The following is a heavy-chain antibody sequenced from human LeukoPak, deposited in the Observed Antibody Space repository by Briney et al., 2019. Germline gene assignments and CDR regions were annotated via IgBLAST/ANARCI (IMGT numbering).Heavy chain of an antibody. CDR1: GGSISSGGYS. Sequence: SETLSLTCAVSGGSISSGGYSWSWIRQPPGKGLEWIGYIYHSGSTYYNPSLKSRVTISVDRSKNQFSLKLSSVTAADTAVYYCAREGRGDYYGMDVWGQGTTVTVSS. J-gene: IGHJ6*02. V-gene: IGHV4-30-2*01. CDR3: AREGRGDYYGMDV. CDR2: IYHSGST. D-gene: IGHD3-10*01.